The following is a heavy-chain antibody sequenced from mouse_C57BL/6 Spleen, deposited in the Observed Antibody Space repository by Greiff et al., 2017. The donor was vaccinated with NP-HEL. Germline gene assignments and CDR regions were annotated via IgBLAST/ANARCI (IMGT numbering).Heavy chain of an antibody. CDR1: GFTFSDYG. CDR3: ARKTTVVAEAMDY. Sequence: DVMLVESGGGLVKPGGSLKLSCAASGFTFSDYGMHWVRQAPEKGLEWVAYISRGSSTIDYADTVKGRFTISRDNAKNTLFLQMTSLRSEDTAMYYCARKTTVVAEAMDYWGQGTSVTVSS. V-gene: IGHV5-17*01. J-gene: IGHJ4*01. CDR2: ISRGSSTI. D-gene: IGHD1-1*01.